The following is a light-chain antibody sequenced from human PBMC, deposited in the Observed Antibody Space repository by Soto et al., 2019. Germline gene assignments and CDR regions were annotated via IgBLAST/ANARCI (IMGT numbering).Light chain of an antibody. CDR2: AAS. V-gene: IGKV1-39*01. CDR1: ESIARH. J-gene: IGKJ5*01. CDR3: QQTYSTLSIT. Sequence: DLQMTQSPSSLSASVGDRVTITCRASESIARHLNWYQQKPGKAPKLLIYAASSLQNGVPSRFRGGGSGTDFTLTINKLQPEDFATYYCQQTYSTLSITFGQGTRLEIK.